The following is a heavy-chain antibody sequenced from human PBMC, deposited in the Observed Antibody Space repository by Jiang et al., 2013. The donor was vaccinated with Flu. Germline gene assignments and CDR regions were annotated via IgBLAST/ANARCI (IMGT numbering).Heavy chain of an antibody. J-gene: IGHJ6*04. Sequence: QLVESGGGLVQPGGSLKLSCAASGSTFSGSAMHWVRQASGKGLEWVGRIRSKANSYATAYAASVKGRFTISRDDSKNTAYLQMNSLKTEDTAVYYCTRPRYSSGTYYGMDVWGKGTTVTVSS. V-gene: IGHV3-73*01. CDR3: TRPRYSSGTYYGMDV. D-gene: IGHD6-19*01. CDR2: IRSKANSYAT. CDR1: GSTFSGSA.